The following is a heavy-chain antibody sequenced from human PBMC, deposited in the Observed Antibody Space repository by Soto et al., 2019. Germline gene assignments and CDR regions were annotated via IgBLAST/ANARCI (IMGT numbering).Heavy chain of an antibody. J-gene: IGHJ4*02. CDR2: ISAYNGNT. CDR3: ARVPYYYHSSGYWAFDY. V-gene: IGHV1-18*01. Sequence: QVQLVQSGAEVKKPGASVKVSCKASGYTFTSYGISWVRQAPGQGLEWMGWISAYNGNTNYAQKLQGRVTMTTDTSTSTAYMELRSLRSDDTAVYYCARVPYYYHSSGYWAFDYWGQGTLVTVSS. D-gene: IGHD3-22*01. CDR1: GYTFTSYG.